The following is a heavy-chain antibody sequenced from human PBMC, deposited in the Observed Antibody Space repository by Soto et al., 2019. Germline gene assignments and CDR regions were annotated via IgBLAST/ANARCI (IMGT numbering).Heavy chain of an antibody. CDR3: ARAWGGVPDY. D-gene: IGHD3-16*01. V-gene: IGHV4-34*01. J-gene: IGHJ4*02. CDR1: GVSFSGYY. Sequence: QVQLQQWGAGLLKPSETLSLTCAVYGVSFSGYYWSWIRQPPGKGLEWIGEINHSGSTNYNPSLKSRVTISVDTSKNQFSLKLRSVTAADTAVYYCARAWGGVPDYWGQGTLVTVSS. CDR2: INHSGST.